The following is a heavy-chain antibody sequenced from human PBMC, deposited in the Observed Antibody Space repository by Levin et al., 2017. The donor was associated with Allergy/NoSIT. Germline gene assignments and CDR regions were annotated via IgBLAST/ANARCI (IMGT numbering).Heavy chain of an antibody. CDR2: ISPDTGIT. V-gene: IGHV1-2*02. CDR1: GYTFTRNY. J-gene: IGHJ4*02. CDR3: ARGVFRGLGSVESDF. D-gene: IGHD2-15*01. Sequence: ASVKVSCKASGYTFTRNYIQWLRQAPGQGLEWMGWISPDTGITHFAQKFQGRVTMTSDTSISTAYMELTRLISDDTDIYYCARGVFRGLGSVESDFWGQGTLVTVSS.